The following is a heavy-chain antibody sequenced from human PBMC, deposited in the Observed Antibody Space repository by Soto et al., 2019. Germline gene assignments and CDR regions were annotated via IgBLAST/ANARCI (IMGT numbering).Heavy chain of an antibody. CDR3: ARTRSFTLGFYYDGMDV. CDR2: IYPGDSDT. V-gene: IGHV5-51*01. Sequence: GEFLRISCPCSGYSFSRYWIGWVRQMPGKDLEWMGIIYPGDSDTRYGPSFQGQVTILADKSLRTAYLQWTSLKASDTALYYCARTRSFTLGFYYDGMDVWGQGTTVTVSS. CDR1: GYSFSRYW. D-gene: IGHD6-6*01. J-gene: IGHJ6*02.